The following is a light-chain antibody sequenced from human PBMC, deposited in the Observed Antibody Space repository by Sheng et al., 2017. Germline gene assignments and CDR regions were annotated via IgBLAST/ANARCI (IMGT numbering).Light chain of an antibody. CDR3: SSYTSNNTPHVI. CDR2: EVS. Sequence: QSALTQPASVSGSPGQSITISCTGTSSDIGDYNYVSWYQQYPGKAPKLIIYEVSNRPSGVSNRFSGSKSGNTASLTISGLQTEDEADYYCSSYTSNNTPHVIFGGGTKLTVL. CDR1: SSDIGDYNY. V-gene: IGLV2-14*01. J-gene: IGLJ2*01.